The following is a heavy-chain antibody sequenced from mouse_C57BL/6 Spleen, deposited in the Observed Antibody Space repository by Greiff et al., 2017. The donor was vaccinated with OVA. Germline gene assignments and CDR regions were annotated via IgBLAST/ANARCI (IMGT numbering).Heavy chain of an antibody. D-gene: IGHD3-2*02. CDR2: IDPSDSYT. V-gene: IGHV1-50*01. J-gene: IGHJ3*01. CDR3: ARSKAAQATTY. Sequence: QVQLQQPGAELVKPGASVKLSCKASGYTFTSYWMQWVKQRPGQGLEWIGEIDPSDSYTNYNQKFKGKAKLTVDTSSSTAYMQRSSLTSEDSAVYYCARSKAAQATTYWGQGTLVTVSA. CDR1: GYTFTSYW.